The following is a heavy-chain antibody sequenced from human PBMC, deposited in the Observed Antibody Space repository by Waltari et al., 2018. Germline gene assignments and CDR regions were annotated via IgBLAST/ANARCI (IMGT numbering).Heavy chain of an antibody. D-gene: IGHD3-22*01. CDR1: GYSISSGYY. J-gene: IGHJ3*02. CDR3: ARNGPTMIVVASHAFDI. V-gene: IGHV4-38-2*01. CDR2: IYHSGST. Sequence: QVQLQESGPGLVKPSETLSLTCAVSGYSISSGYYWGWIRQLPGKGLEWIGSIYHSGSTYYTPALKVRVTISVDTSKNQFSLKLSSVTAADTAVYYCARNGPTMIVVASHAFDIWGQGTMVTVSS.